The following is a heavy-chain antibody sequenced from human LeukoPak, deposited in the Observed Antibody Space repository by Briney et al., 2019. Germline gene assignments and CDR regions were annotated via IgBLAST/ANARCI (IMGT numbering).Heavy chain of an antibody. CDR1: GFTFSSYG. V-gene: IGHV3-30*18. CDR2: ISYDGSNK. Sequence: PGGSLRLSCAASGFTFSSYGMHWVRQAPGKGLEWVAVISYDGSNKYYADSVKGRFTISRDNSKNTLYLQMNSLRAEDTAVYYCAKLSDSSGYYSALDYWGQGTLVTVSS. D-gene: IGHD3-22*01. CDR3: AKLSDSSGYYSALDY. J-gene: IGHJ4*02.